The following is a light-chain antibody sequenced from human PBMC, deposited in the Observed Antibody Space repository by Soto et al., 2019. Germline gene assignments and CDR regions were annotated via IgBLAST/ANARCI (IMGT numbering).Light chain of an antibody. Sequence: EIVLTQSPGTLSLSPGEGATLSCRASQSVSSSFLAWYQQKPGQAPRLLIYGASSRATGIPDRFSGSGSGTDFTLTISRLEPEDFAVYYCQQYESSPYTFGQGTKLEIK. CDR2: GAS. V-gene: IGKV3-20*01. CDR1: QSVSSSF. J-gene: IGKJ2*01. CDR3: QQYESSPYT.